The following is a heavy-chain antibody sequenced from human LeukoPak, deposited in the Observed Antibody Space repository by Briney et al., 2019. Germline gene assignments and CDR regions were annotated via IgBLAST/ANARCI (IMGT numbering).Heavy chain of an antibody. Sequence: SETLSLTCIVSGGSISSYYWSWIRQPPGKGLEWIGYIYYSGSTNYNPSLKSRVTISVDTSKNQFSLKLSSVTAADTAVYYCARARYCSGGSCYSNWFDPWGQGTLVTVSS. D-gene: IGHD2-15*01. CDR2: IYYSGST. J-gene: IGHJ5*02. V-gene: IGHV4-59*08. CDR1: GGSISSYY. CDR3: ARARYCSGGSCYSNWFDP.